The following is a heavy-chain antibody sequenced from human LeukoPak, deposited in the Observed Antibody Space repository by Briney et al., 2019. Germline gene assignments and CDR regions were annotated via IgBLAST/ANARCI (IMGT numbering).Heavy chain of an antibody. CDR2: ISYDGSNK. CDR3: AKRKSSPYWYFDL. V-gene: IGHV3-30*18. CDR1: GFTFSSYG. J-gene: IGHJ2*01. Sequence: PGRSLRLSCAASGFTFSSYGMHWVRQAPGKGLEWVAVISYDGSNKYYADSVKGRFTISRDNSKNTLYLQMNSLRAEDTAVYYCAKRKSSPYWYFDLWGRGTLVTVSS.